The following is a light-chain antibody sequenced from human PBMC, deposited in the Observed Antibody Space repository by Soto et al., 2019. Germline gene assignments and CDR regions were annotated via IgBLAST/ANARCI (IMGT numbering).Light chain of an antibody. CDR1: QSISSY. CDR3: QQSYSTQNT. Sequence: DIQMTQAPSSLSTSVGDRVTITCRASQSISSYLNWYQQKPGTAPKLLIYAASSLQSGVPSRFSGSGSGTDFTLTISSLQPEDFATYYCQQSYSTQNTFGQGTKLEIK. CDR2: AAS. V-gene: IGKV1-39*01. J-gene: IGKJ2*01.